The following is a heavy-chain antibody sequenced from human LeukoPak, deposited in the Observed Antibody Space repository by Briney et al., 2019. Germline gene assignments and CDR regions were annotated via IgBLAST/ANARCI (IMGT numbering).Heavy chain of an antibody. CDR3: ARDLVVVTAMVDY. D-gene: IGHD2-21*02. V-gene: IGHV1-18*01. J-gene: IGHJ4*02. CDR1: GYTFTSYG. CDR2: INIYNGNT. Sequence: SLKVSCKASGYTFTSYGISWVRQAPGQGLEWMGWINIYNGNTNYAQKLQGRVTMTTDTSTSTAYMELRSLRSDDTAVYYCARDLVVVTAMVDYWGQGTLVSVSS.